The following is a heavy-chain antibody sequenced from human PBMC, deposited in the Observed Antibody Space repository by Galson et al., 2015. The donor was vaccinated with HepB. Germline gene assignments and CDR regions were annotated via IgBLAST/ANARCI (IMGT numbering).Heavy chain of an antibody. Sequence: SLRLSCAASGFTFSSYWMSWVRQAPGKGLEWVANIKQDGSEKYYVDSVKGRFTISRDNAKNSLYLQMNSLRAEDTAVYYCARGPKNYGDYEWFDPWGQGTLVTVSS. CDR3: ARGPKNYGDYEWFDP. D-gene: IGHD4-17*01. CDR2: IKQDGSEK. V-gene: IGHV3-7*01. J-gene: IGHJ5*02. CDR1: GFTFSSYW.